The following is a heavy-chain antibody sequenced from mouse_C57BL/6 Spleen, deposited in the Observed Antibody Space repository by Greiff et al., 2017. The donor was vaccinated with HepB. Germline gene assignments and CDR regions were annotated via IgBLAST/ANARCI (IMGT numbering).Heavy chain of an antibody. V-gene: IGHV1-63*01. CDR1: GYTFTNYW. CDR2: IYPGSGDT. J-gene: IGHJ2*01. Sequence: QVHVKQSGAELVRPGTSVKMSCKASGYTFTNYWIGWAKQRPGHGLEGTGDIYPGSGDTNYNEKFQGKSTLIADKYSSTAYMQFSSLTSEDSAIYYFARGDGGYFVYWGQGATLTVPS. D-gene: IGHD2-3*01. CDR3: ARGDGGYFVY.